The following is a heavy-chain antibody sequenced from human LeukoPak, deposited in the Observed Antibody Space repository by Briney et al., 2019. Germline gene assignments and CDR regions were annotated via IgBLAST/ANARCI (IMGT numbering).Heavy chain of an antibody. D-gene: IGHD6-13*01. J-gene: IGHJ4*02. CDR2: ISAYNGDT. Sequence: ASVKVSCTASGYTFTLYDINWVRQAHGQGLEWMGCISAYNGDTHYAPKLRGRVTMTTDTSTTTAYMELRSLRSDDTAVYYCARGGTTWSPDYWGQGTLVTVSS. CDR1: GYTFTLYD. CDR3: ARGGTTWSPDY. V-gene: IGHV1-18*01.